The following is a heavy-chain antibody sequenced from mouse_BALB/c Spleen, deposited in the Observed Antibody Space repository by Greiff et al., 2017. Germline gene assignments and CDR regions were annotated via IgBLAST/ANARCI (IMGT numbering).Heavy chain of an antibody. CDR1: GFSLSTSGMG. V-gene: IGHV8-12*01. CDR3: ARRWYGYHFDY. J-gene: IGHJ2*01. CDR2: IYWDDDK. Sequence: QVTLKVSGPGILKPSQTLSLTCSFSGFSLSTSGMGVSWIRQPSGKGLEGLAHIYWDDDKRYNPSLKSRLTISKDTSSNQVFLKITSVDTADTATYYCARRWYGYHFDYWGQGTTLTVSS. D-gene: IGHD2-2*01.